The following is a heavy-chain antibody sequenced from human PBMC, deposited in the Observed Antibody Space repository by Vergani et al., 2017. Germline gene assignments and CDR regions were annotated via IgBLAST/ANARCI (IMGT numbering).Heavy chain of an antibody. CDR2: ISAYNGNT. D-gene: IGHD3-22*01. J-gene: IGHJ4*02. CDR3: ARDRRGPYYYDSSGYTSSYYFDY. CDR1: GYTFTSYG. V-gene: IGHV1-18*01. Sequence: QVQLVQSGAEVKKPGASVKVSCKASGYTFTSYGISWVRQAPGQGLEWMGWISAYNGNTNYAQKLQGRVTMTTDTSTSTAYMELRSLRSDDTAVYYRARDRRGPYYYDSSGYTSSYYFDYWGQGTLVTVSS.